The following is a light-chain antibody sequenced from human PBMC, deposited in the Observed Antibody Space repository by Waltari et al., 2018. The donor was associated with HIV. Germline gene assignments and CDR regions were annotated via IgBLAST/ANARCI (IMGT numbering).Light chain of an antibody. Sequence: DIVMTQSHASVAVSLGEKATINSRSSPSILKSSPYRIYLAWYQQKQGQPPTLLFYWASTRESGVPDRFSGSGSGTDFTLTISSLQAEDVAVYYCQQYCTTPLTFGGGTKVEIK. CDR3: QQYCTTPLT. J-gene: IGKJ4*01. V-gene: IGKV4-1*01. CDR2: WAS. CDR1: PSILKSSPYRIY.